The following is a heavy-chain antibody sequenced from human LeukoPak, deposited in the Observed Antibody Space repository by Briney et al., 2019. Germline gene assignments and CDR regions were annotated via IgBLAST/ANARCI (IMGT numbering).Heavy chain of an antibody. V-gene: IGHV1-69*05. CDR2: IIPIFGTA. CDR1: GGTFSSYA. J-gene: IGHJ4*02. Sequence: SVKVXCKASGGTFSSYAISWVRQAPGQGLEWMGGIIPIFGTANYAQKFQGRVTITTDESTSTAYMELSSLRSEDTAVYYCARDHGPAAIRGTFDYWGQGTLVTVSS. D-gene: IGHD2-2*02. CDR3: ARDHGPAAIRGTFDY.